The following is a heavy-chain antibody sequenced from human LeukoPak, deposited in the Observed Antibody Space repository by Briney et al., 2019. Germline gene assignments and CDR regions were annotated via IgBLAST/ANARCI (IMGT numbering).Heavy chain of an antibody. D-gene: IGHD5-18*01. CDR2: RNPNSGNT. J-gene: IGHJ4*02. Sequence: ASVKVSCKASGYTFTSYDINWVRQATGQGLEWMGWRNPNSGNTGYAQKFQGRVTMTRNTSISTAYMELSSLRSEDTAVYYCARGPQIQLWLQHFDYWGQGTLVTVSS. CDR1: GYTFTSYD. V-gene: IGHV1-8*01. CDR3: ARGPQIQLWLQHFDY.